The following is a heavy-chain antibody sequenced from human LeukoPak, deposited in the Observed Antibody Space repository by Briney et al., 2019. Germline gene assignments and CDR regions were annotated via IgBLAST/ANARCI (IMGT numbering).Heavy chain of an antibody. V-gene: IGHV4-61*01. CDR2: IYYSGST. Sequence: SETLSLTCTVASGSISSSTYYWSWIRQPPGNGLEWIGYIYYSGSTNYNPSLKSRVTISVDTSKNQFSLKLSSVTAADTAVYYCAKGYYGSGSTAFDIWGQGTMVTVSS. J-gene: IGHJ3*02. CDR3: AKGYYGSGSTAFDI. D-gene: IGHD3-10*01. CDR1: SGSISSSTYY.